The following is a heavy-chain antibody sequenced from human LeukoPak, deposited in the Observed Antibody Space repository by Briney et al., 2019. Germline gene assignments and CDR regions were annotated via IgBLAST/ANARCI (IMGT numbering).Heavy chain of an antibody. Sequence: GGSLRLSCAASGFTFSSYGMHWVRQAPGKGLEWVANIKQDGTVKYYVDSVKGRSTISRDNAKNSVYLQMNSLRAEDTAVYYCARIGYSSSSFDYWGQGILVTVSS. D-gene: IGHD6-6*01. CDR2: IKQDGTVK. V-gene: IGHV3-7*01. CDR1: GFTFSSYG. J-gene: IGHJ4*02. CDR3: ARIGYSSSSFDY.